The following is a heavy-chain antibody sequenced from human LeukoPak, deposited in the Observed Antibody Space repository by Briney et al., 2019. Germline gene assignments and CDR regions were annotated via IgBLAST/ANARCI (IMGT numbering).Heavy chain of an antibody. D-gene: IGHD6-13*01. CDR2: IVPIFGTA. V-gene: IGHV1-69*13. Sequence: SVKVSCKASGGAFNNCAINWVRQAPGQGLEWMGGIVPIFGTANYAQKFQGRVTITADESTSTAYMELSSLRSDDTAIYYCARDHRLQLENWFDPWGQGTLVTVSS. CDR3: ARDHRLQLENWFDP. J-gene: IGHJ5*02. CDR1: GGAFNNCA.